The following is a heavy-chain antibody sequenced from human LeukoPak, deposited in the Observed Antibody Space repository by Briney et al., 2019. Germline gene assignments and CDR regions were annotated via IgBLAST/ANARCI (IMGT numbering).Heavy chain of an antibody. J-gene: IGHJ5*02. Sequence: PGGSLRLSCAASGFPLSSYAMSWVRQVPGKGLEWVSIISGDGVRTYYADSVKGRFTISRDNAKNSLYLQMNSLRVEDTAVYYCARDWVAGGLYGSGRWFDPWGQGTLVIVSS. V-gene: IGHV3-23*01. CDR2: ISGDGVRT. CDR1: GFPLSSYA. CDR3: ARDWVAGGLYGSGRWFDP. D-gene: IGHD3-10*01.